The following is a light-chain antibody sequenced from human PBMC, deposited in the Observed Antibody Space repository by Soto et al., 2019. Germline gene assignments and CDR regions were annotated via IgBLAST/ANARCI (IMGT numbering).Light chain of an antibody. V-gene: IGKV3-15*01. Sequence: EIVMTQSPATLSVSPGDRVTLSCRASQSVSSDLAWYQQRPGQAPRLLIYGASTRATGIPARFSGTGSGTEFTLTISSLQSEDFAIYSCQQYNNWPPYTFGQGTKLEFK. CDR1: QSVSSD. CDR2: GAS. CDR3: QQYNNWPPYT. J-gene: IGKJ2*01.